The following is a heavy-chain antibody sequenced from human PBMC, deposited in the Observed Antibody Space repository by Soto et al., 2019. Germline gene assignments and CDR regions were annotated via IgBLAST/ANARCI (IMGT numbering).Heavy chain of an antibody. Sequence: PSETLSLTCTVSGGSITGTYYYWGWIRQSPGKGLEYIGSIYYSGRTYYNPSLQSRVTISVDTSKNQFSLKLSSVTAADTAVYYCARQGPHGANWVRYFDSWGQGTLVTVSS. CDR2: IYYSGRT. CDR1: GGSITGTYYY. D-gene: IGHD7-27*01. J-gene: IGHJ4*02. CDR3: ARQGPHGANWVRYFDS. V-gene: IGHV4-39*01.